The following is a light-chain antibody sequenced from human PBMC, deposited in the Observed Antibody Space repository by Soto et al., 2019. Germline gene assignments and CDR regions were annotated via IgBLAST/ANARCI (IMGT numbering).Light chain of an antibody. CDR3: SSFTVTTSLGVI. Sequence: QSALTQPASVSGSPGQSITISCTGTSSDVGGYNYVSWYQQHPGKAPKLMIYEVSNRPSGVSNRFSGSKSANTASLTISGLQAEDEGDYYCSSFTVTTSLGVIFGGGTKLTVL. CDR1: SSDVGGYNY. V-gene: IGLV2-14*01. J-gene: IGLJ2*01. CDR2: EVS.